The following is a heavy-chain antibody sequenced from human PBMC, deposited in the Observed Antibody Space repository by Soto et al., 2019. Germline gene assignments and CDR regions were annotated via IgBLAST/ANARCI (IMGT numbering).Heavy chain of an antibody. V-gene: IGHV3-48*03. D-gene: IGHD3-16*01. J-gene: IGHJ4*02. CDR2: IAAGGAV. CDR1: GFPFSSFE. CDR3: VGGGLPFFDY. Sequence: EVQLVESGGGLVQPGGSLRLSCAASGFPFSSFEMNWARQAPGKGLEWISYIAAGGAVYYADSVKGRFTISRDNAKNSLFLQMGSLRVEDTAVYFRVGGGLPFFDYWGQGTLVTVSS.